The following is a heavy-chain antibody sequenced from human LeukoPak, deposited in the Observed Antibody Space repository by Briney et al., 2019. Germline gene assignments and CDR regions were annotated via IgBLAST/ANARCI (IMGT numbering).Heavy chain of an antibody. CDR1: GGSISSGDYY. V-gene: IGHV4-30-4*01. D-gene: IGHD3-10*01. CDR3: ARVENHRTYYYGSGTSLIDY. J-gene: IGHJ4*02. CDR2: IYYSGST. Sequence: PSETLSLTCTVSGGSISSGDYYWRWIRQPPGKGLEWIGYIYYSGSTYYNPSLKSRVTISVDTSKNQFSLKLSSVTAADTAVYYCARVENHRTYYYGSGTSLIDYWGQGTLVTVSS.